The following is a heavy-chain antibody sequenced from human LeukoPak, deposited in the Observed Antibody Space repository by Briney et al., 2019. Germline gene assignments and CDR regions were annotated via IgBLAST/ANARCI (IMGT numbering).Heavy chain of an antibody. V-gene: IGHV3-53*04. CDR1: GFTVSSNY. CDR3: ARVVPAARFDY. Sequence: TGGSLRLSCAASGFTVSSNYMSWVRQAPGKGLEWVSVIYSGGSTYYADSVKGRFTISRHNSKNTLYLQMNSLRAEGTAVYYCARVVPAARFDYWGQGTLVTVSS. J-gene: IGHJ4*02. CDR2: IYSGGST. D-gene: IGHD2-2*01.